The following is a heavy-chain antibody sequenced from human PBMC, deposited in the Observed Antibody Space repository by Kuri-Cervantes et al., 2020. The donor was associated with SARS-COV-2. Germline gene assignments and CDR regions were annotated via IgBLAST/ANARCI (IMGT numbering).Heavy chain of an antibody. CDR3: ARQMMSSTTIFGVVITRNWFGP. J-gene: IGHJ5*02. CDR1: GGSISSSSYY. Sequence: ESLKISCTVSGGSISSSSYYWGWIRQPPGKELEWIGSIYYSGSTYYNPSLKSRVTISVDTSKNQFSLKLSSVTAADTAVYYCARQMMSSTTIFGVVITRNWFGPWGQGTLVTVSS. V-gene: IGHV4-39*01. D-gene: IGHD3-3*01. CDR2: IYYSGST.